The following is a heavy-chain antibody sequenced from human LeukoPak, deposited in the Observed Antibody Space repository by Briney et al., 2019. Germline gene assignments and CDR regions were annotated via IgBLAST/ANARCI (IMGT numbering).Heavy chain of an antibody. Sequence: PGGSLRLSCAASGFTFSSYAMSWVRQAPGKGLEWVSAISGSGGSTYYADSVKGRFTISRDNSKNTLYLQMNSLRAEDTAVYYCAKDDDDAYYDSTGAFDIWGQGTMVTVSS. CDR1: GFTFSSYA. D-gene: IGHD3-22*01. J-gene: IGHJ3*02. CDR3: AKDDDDAYYDSTGAFDI. CDR2: ISGSGGST. V-gene: IGHV3-23*01.